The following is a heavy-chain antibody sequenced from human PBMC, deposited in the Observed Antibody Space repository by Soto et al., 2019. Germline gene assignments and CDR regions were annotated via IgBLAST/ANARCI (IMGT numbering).Heavy chain of an antibody. J-gene: IGHJ4*02. Sequence: ASVKVSCKASGYTFTSYGMNWVRQAPGRGLEWMGWINPGNGNTKYSQKFQGRVIIGRDTSASTAYMELSSLRSEDTAVYYCARGGYFDSSNYLAYWGLGTLVTVSS. V-gene: IGHV1-3*01. CDR3: ARGGYFDSSNYLAY. CDR1: GYTFTSYG. CDR2: INPGNGNT. D-gene: IGHD3-22*01.